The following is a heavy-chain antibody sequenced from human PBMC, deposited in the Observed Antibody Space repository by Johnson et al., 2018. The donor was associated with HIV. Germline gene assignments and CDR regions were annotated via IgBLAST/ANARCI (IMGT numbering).Heavy chain of an antibody. D-gene: IGHD3-10*01. CDR3: ARDLGYYYGSGSYYRDAFDI. J-gene: IGHJ3*02. Sequence: QGQLVESGGGVVQPGRSLRLSCAASGFTFSSYPMHWVRQAPGKGLEWVAIISSDGGSKYYVDSVKGRFTISSDNAKNSLYLQMNSLRAEDTAVYYCARDLGYYYGSGSYYRDAFDIWGQGTMVTVSS. CDR1: GFTFSSYP. CDR2: ISSDGGSK. V-gene: IGHV3-30*04.